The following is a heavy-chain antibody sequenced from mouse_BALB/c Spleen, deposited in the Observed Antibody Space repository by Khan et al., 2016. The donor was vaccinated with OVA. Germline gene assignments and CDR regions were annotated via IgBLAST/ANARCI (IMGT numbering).Heavy chain of an antibody. CDR1: GYSITSGYY. V-gene: IGHV3-6*02. CDR2: ISYDGSK. Sequence: EVQLQESGPGLVKPSQSLSLTCSVTGYSITSGYYWSWIRQFPGNRLEWMGYISYDGSKNYNPSLKNRISITRDPSKKQFFLKLNSVTTEDTATYYCASKSYGKGAYWGQGTLVTGSA. J-gene: IGHJ3*01. D-gene: IGHD2-1*01. CDR3: ASKSYGKGAY.